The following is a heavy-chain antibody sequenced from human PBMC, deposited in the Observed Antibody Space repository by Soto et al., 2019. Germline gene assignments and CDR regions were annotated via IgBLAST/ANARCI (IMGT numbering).Heavy chain of an antibody. D-gene: IGHD1-1*01. J-gene: IGHJ6*02. CDR3: ARSRAVANEEQLYYYYGMDV. V-gene: IGHV3-13*01. CDR1: GFTFSSYD. Sequence: GGSLRLSCAASGFTFSSYDMHWVRQATGKGLEWVSAIGTAGDTYYPGSVKGRFTISRENAKNSLYLQMNSLRAEDTAVYYCARSRAVANEEQLYYYYGMDVWGQGTTVTVSS. CDR2: IGTAGDT.